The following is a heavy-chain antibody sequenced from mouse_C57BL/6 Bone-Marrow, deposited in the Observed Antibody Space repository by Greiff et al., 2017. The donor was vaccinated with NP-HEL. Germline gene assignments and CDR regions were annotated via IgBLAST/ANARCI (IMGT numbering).Heavy chain of an antibody. CDR1: GFTFSSYG. CDR2: ISSGGSYT. J-gene: IGHJ4*01. D-gene: IGHD2-4*01. CDR3: ASLMITTDGGIYYAMDY. V-gene: IGHV5-6*01. Sequence: EVNVVESGGDLVKPGGSLKLSCAASGFTFSSYGMSWVRQTPDKRLEWVATISSGGSYTYYPDSVKGRFTISRDNAKNTLYLQMSSLKSEDTAMYYCASLMITTDGGIYYAMDYWGQGTSVTVSS.